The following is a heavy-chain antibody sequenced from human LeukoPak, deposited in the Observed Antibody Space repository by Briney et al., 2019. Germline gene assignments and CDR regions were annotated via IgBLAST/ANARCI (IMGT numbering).Heavy chain of an antibody. CDR3: ARDTGPSTFDY. Sequence: EASVKVSCKASGGTFSSYTISWVRQAPGQGLEWMGRIIPIPGIANYAQKFQGRVTITADKSTSTAYMELSSLRSEDTAVYYCARDTGPSTFDYWGQGTLVTVSS. V-gene: IGHV1-69*04. D-gene: IGHD1-14*01. CDR1: GGTFSSYT. J-gene: IGHJ4*02. CDR2: IIPIPGIA.